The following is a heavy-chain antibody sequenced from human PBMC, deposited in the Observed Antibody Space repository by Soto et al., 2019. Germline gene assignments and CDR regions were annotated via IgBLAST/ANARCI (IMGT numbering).Heavy chain of an antibody. Sequence: QVQLVQSGAEVKKPGASVKVSCKASGYTFTSYDINWVRQATGQELAWMGWMNPSSGSTSYAQKFQGRVTMTRNTSISTAYMELSSLRSEDTAVYYCARGITIFGVVDPGGQGTLVTVSS. J-gene: IGHJ5*02. CDR1: GYTFTSYD. CDR3: ARGITIFGVVDP. V-gene: IGHV1-8*01. CDR2: MNPSSGST. D-gene: IGHD3-3*01.